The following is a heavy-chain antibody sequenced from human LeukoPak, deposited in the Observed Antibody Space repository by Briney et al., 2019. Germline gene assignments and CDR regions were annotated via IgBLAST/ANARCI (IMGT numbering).Heavy chain of an antibody. D-gene: IGHD3-22*01. CDR3: ARSQTPDTYYYDSSGFLMGDAFDI. V-gene: IGHV3-23*01. CDR2: ISGSAST. J-gene: IGHJ3*02. Sequence: PGGSLRLSCAASGFTFGIYAMSWVRQAPGKGLEWVSGISGSASTYYADSVKGRFTISRDNSKNTLYLQMNSLRAEDTAVYYCARSQTPDTYYYDSSGFLMGDAFDIWGQGTMVTVSS. CDR1: GFTFGIYA.